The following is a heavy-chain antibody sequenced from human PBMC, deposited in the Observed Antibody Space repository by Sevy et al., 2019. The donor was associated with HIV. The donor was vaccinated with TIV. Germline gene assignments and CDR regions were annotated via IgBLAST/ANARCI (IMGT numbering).Heavy chain of an antibody. CDR2: IIPIFGTA. D-gene: IGHD2-15*01. CDR1: GGTFSSYA. V-gene: IGHV1-69*13. CDR3: AREALGDKLLLGYSYYYYGMDV. J-gene: IGHJ6*02. Sequence: ASVKVSCKASGGTFSSYAISWVRQAPGQGLEWMGGIIPIFGTANSAQKFQGRVTITADESTSTAYMELSSLRSEDTAVYYCAREALGDKLLLGYSYYYYGMDVWGQGTMVTVSS.